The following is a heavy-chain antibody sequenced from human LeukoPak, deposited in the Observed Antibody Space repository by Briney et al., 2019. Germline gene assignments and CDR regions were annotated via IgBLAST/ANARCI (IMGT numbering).Heavy chain of an antibody. CDR1: GFTFSSYA. D-gene: IGHD2-2*02. Sequence: GGSLRLSCAASGFTFSSYAMHWVRQAPGKGLEWVAVISYDGSIKYYADSVKGRFTISRDNSKNTLYLQMNSLRAEDTAVYYCARASSHGIHCSSTSCYICLDWFDPWGQGTLLTVSS. V-gene: IGHV3-30-3*01. CDR2: ISYDGSIK. CDR3: ARASSHGIHCSSTSCYICLDWFDP. J-gene: IGHJ5*02.